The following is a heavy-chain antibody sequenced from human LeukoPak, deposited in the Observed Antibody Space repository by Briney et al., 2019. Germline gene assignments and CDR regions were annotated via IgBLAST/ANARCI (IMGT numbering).Heavy chain of an antibody. CDR1: GYTFTSYG. J-gene: IGHJ4*02. D-gene: IGHD3-22*01. CDR2: ISAYNGNT. Sequence: GASVKVSCKASGYTFTSYGISWVRQAPGQGLEWMGWISAYNGNTNYAQKFQGRVTITADESTSTAYMELSSLRSEDTAVYYCARVGLGLLYYFDYWGQGTLVTVSS. V-gene: IGHV1-18*01. CDR3: ARVGLGLLYYFDY.